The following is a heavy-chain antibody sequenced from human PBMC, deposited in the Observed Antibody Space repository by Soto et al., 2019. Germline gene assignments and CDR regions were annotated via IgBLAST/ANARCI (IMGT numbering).Heavy chain of an antibody. D-gene: IGHD2-21*01. CDR3: VPSLVAWDYEIDV. V-gene: IGHV3-7*01. CDR1: GFTFSGYW. J-gene: IGHJ6*02. Sequence: GGSLRLSCIASGFTFSGYWMSWVRQAPGMGLEWVANIKQDGSEKYYVDSVKGRFTMSRDNAKSSLYLQMKSLRAEDTAVYYCVPSLVAWDYEIDVWGQGTTVTVSS. CDR2: IKQDGSEK.